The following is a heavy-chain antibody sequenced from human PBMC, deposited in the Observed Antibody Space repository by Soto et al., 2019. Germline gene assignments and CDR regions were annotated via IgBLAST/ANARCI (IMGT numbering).Heavy chain of an antibody. J-gene: IGHJ6*02. CDR2: INHSGST. D-gene: IGHD3-10*01. CDR1: GGSFSGYY. V-gene: IGHV4-34*01. Sequence: LSLTCAVYGGSFSGYYWSWIRQPPGKGLEWIGEINHSGSTNYNPSLKSRVTISVDTSKNQFSLKLSSVTAADTAVYYCARGGPVLNYYGSGSYYRSYYYGMDVWGQGTTVTVSS. CDR3: ARGGPVLNYYGSGSYYRSYYYGMDV.